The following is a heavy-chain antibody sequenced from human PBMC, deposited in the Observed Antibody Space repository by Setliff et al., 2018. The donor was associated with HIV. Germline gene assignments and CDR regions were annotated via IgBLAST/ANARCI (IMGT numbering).Heavy chain of an antibody. J-gene: IGHJ4*02. CDR2: IYYSGST. Sequence: SETLSLTCTVSGGSVSDYFWNWIRQPPGKGLEWIGYIYYSGSTNYNPSLESRVSISVDTSTNQFSLRLSSVTAADTAVYYCARGHTWNYYGGDYFDYWGQGSLVTVSS. D-gene: IGHD1-7*01. CDR1: GGSVSDYF. V-gene: IGHV4-59*02. CDR3: ARGHTWNYYGGDYFDY.